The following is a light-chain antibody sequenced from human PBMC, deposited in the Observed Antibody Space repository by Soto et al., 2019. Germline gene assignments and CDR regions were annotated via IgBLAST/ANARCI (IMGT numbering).Light chain of an antibody. CDR3: QQSHRSPT. CDR2: GAT. CDR1: QSISNY. Sequence: DIQMSQSPSSLSASVGDRVTITCRASQSISNYLNWYQQVTGRAPKILSYGATSLESGVPSRFSGTGSGTDFKLTISNLQPEDSANYYCQQSHRSPTFGQGTKV. J-gene: IGKJ1*01. V-gene: IGKV1-39*01.